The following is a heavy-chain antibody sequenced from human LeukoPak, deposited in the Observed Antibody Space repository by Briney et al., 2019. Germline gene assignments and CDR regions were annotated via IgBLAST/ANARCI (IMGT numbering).Heavy chain of an antibody. CDR3: ARDENRYSGYLD. CDR2: ISSSSSYI. J-gene: IGHJ4*02. CDR1: GFIFSSYS. D-gene: IGHD5-12*01. Sequence: PGGSLRLSCAASGFIFSSYSMNWVRQAPGKGLEWVSSISSSSSYIYYADSVKGRFTISRDNAKNSLYLQMNSLRAEDTAVYYCARDENRYSGYLDWGQGTLVTVSS. V-gene: IGHV3-21*04.